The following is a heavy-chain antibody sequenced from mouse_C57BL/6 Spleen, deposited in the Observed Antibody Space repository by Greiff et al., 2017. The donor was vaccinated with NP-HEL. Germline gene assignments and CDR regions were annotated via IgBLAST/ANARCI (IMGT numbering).Heavy chain of an antibody. CDR2: INPSNGGT. CDR3: ARGDYGSSLDY. CDR1: GYTFTSYW. J-gene: IGHJ2*01. V-gene: IGHV1-53*01. D-gene: IGHD1-1*01. Sequence: QVQLQQPGTELVKPGASVKLSCKASGYTFTSYWMHWVKQRPGQGLEGMGNINPSNGGTNYNEKCKSKVRLTVDKSSSTDYMQLSSLTSEESAVYYCARGDYGSSLDYWGKGTTLTVSS.